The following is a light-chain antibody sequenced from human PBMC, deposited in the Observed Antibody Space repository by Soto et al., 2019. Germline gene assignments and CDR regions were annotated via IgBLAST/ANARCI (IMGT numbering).Light chain of an antibody. Sequence: IVLTHSPGTLSFSPGEIATLSFRASQSVGIDYVAWYQQKPGQTPNVLIYRASIRATGIPDRFSGSGSGTDFTLTISRLEPEDFAVYYCQQYGGSPLTFGGGTKVDIK. CDR1: QSVGIDY. J-gene: IGKJ4*01. V-gene: IGKV3-20*01. CDR3: QQYGGSPLT. CDR2: RAS.